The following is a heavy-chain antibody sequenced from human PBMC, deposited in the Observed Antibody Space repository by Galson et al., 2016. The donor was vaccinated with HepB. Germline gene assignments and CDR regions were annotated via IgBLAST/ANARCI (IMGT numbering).Heavy chain of an antibody. D-gene: IGHD6-19*01. CDR1: GDSVSSNDAA. J-gene: IGHJ6*02. Sequence: CAISGDSVSSNDAAWNWIRQSPLRGLEWLGRTYYRSQWYVHYATSMKSRMTINADASRNQFSLQLNSVTPDDTAVYYCATNSKAGGLDVWGQGTAVTVSS. CDR3: ATNSKAGGLDV. CDR2: TYYRSQWYV. V-gene: IGHV6-1*01.